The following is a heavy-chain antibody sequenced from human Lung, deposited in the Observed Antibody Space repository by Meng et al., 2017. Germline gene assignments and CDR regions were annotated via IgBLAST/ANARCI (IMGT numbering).Heavy chain of an antibody. Sequence: VPVLPKPSPTRSFTFVVSGGTFSDDDGSWIRQPPGKGLEWIGEIYQSESTNYNPSLESRATISVDTSQNHLSLKLSSVTAADSAVYYCARGPTTMAHDFDYWGQGTLVTVSS. D-gene: IGHD4-11*01. CDR2: IYQSEST. CDR3: ARGPTTMAHDFDY. CDR1: GGTFSDDD. V-gene: IGHV4-34*01. J-gene: IGHJ4*02.